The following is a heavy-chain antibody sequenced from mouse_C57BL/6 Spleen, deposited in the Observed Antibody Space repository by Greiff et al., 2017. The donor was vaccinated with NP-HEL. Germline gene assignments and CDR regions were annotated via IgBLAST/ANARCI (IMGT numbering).Heavy chain of an antibody. CDR1: GYTFTSYW. Sequence: QVQLQQPGAELVMPGASVKLSCKASGYTFTSYWMHWVKQRPGQGLEWIGEIDPSDSYTNYNQKFKGKSTLTVDKSSSTAYMQLSSLTSEDSAVYYCARAHGSNAMDYWGQGTSVTVSS. CDR2: IDPSDSYT. V-gene: IGHV1-69*01. CDR3: ARAHGSNAMDY. D-gene: IGHD2-2*01. J-gene: IGHJ4*01.